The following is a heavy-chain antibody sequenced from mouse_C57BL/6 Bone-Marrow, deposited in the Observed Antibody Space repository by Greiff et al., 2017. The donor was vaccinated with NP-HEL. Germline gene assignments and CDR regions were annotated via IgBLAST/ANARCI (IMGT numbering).Heavy chain of an antibody. V-gene: IGHV1-52*01. CDR1: GYTFTSYW. Sequence: VQLQQPGAELVRPGSSVKLSCKASGYTFTSYWMHWVKQRPIQGLEWIGNIDPSDSETHYNQNFKDKATLTVDKSSSTAYLQLSSLTAEDSAGYYCAREGFAYWGPGTLVTVSA. CDR2: IDPSDSET. CDR3: AREGFAY. J-gene: IGHJ3*01.